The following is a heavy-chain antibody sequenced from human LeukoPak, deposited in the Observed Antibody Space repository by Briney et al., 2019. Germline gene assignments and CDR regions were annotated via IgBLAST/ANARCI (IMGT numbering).Heavy chain of an antibody. CDR1: GGTFSSYA. D-gene: IGHD6-13*01. CDR3: ARSSSSWFYFDY. J-gene: IGHJ4*02. CDR2: IIPIFGTA. V-gene: IGHV1-69*06. Sequence: ASVKVSCKASGGTFSSYAISWVRQAPGQGLEWMGGIIPIFGTANYAQKFQGRVTITADKSTSTAYMELSSLRSEDMAVHYCARSSSSWFYFDYWGQGTLVTVSS.